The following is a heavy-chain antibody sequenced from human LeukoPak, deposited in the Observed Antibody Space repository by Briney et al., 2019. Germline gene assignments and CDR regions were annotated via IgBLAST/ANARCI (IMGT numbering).Heavy chain of an antibody. CDR1: GFTFSSFN. D-gene: IGHD6-19*01. Sequence: GGSLRLSCAASGFTFSSFNMNWVRQAPGKGLEWISSIDTSTDYIHYADSVRGRFTISRDNAKNSLFLQIESLRAEDTAIYYCATSRRASDWYIVDYWGQGTLVTVSS. J-gene: IGHJ4*02. CDR2: IDTSTDYI. V-gene: IGHV3-21*04. CDR3: ATSRRASDWYIVDY.